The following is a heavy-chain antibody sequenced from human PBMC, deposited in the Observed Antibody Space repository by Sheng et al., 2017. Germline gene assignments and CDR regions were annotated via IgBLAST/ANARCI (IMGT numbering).Heavy chain of an antibody. CDR2: ISSTGSTI. V-gene: IGHV3-48*03. CDR3: AGDRDSSWYSFHY. Sequence: EVQLVESGGGLVQPGGSLRLSCAASGFTFSSYEMSWVRQAPGKGLEWVSYISSTGSTIYYADSVKGRFTISRDNAKNSLYLQMNSLRAEDTALYYCAGDRDSSWYSFHYWGQGTLVTVSS. CDR1: GFTFSSYE. D-gene: IGHD6-13*01. J-gene: IGHJ4*02.